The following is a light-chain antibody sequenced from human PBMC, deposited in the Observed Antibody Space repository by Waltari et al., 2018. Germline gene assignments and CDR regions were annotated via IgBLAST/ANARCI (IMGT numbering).Light chain of an antibody. J-gene: IGKJ2*01. V-gene: IGKV1-NL1*01. Sequence: DIQLTLSPSFLSASLGDRVTITCRASQGISNSLAWYQQKPGKAPKLLLYAASRLESGVPSRFSGSGSGTDYTLTISSLQPEDFATYYCQQYYSTLYTFGQGTKLEIK. CDR3: QQYYSTLYT. CDR2: AAS. CDR1: QGISNS.